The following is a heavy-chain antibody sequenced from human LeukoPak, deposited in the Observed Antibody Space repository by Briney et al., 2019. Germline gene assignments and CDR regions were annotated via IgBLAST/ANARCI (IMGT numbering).Heavy chain of an antibody. V-gene: IGHV3-7*01. Sequence: GGSLRLSCAASGFTLSNHWMTWVRQVPGRGPEWVANVNRDGSETYYLDSVKGRFTISRDNAKNTLYLQMNSLRTEDTAVYYCARNWWGIDYWGPGTLVTVSS. CDR2: VNRDGSET. CDR3: ARNWWGIDY. J-gene: IGHJ4*02. CDR1: GFTLSNHW. D-gene: IGHD2-15*01.